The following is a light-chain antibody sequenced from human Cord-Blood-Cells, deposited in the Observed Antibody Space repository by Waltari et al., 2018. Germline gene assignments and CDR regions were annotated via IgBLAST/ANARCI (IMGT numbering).Light chain of an antibody. Sequence: EIVMTQSPATLSVSPGARATLSCRACQSVSSNLAWYQQKPGQAPRLLIYGASTRATGIPARFSGSGSGTEFTLTISSLQSEDFAVYYCQQYNNWLTFGGGTKVEIK. CDR1: QSVSSN. CDR3: QQYNNWLT. CDR2: GAS. J-gene: IGKJ4*01. V-gene: IGKV3-15*01.